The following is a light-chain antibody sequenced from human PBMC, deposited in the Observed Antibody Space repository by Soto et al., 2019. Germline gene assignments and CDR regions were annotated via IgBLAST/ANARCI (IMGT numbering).Light chain of an antibody. CDR1: QSISSW. J-gene: IGKJ1*01. CDR2: KAS. Sequence: DIQMTQSPSTLSASVGDRDTITCRASQSISSWLAWYQQKPGKAPKLLIYKASSLESGVPSRFSGSGSGTEFTLTISSLQPDDFATYSCQQYYSYSRTFGQGTKVEIK. V-gene: IGKV1-5*03. CDR3: QQYYSYSRT.